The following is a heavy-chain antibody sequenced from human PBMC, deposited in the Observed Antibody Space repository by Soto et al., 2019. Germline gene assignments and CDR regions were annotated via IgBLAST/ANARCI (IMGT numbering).Heavy chain of an antibody. CDR1: GFTFSSYS. CDR3: ARDPREYNWNEGDYYYGMDV. CDR2: ISSSSSTI. J-gene: IGHJ6*02. Sequence: EVQLVESGGGLVQPGGSLRLSCAASGFTFSSYSMNWVRQAPGKGLEWVSYISSSSSTIYYADSVKGRFTISRDNAKNSLYLQMNSLRDEDTAVYYCARDPREYNWNEGDYYYGMDVWGQGTTVTVSS. D-gene: IGHD1-1*01. V-gene: IGHV3-48*02.